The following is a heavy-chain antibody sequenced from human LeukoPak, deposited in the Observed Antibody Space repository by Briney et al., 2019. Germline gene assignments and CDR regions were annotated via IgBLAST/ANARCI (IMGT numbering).Heavy chain of an antibody. CDR1: GYTFINYA. V-gene: IGHV1-3*01. CDR2: INAGNGHT. CDR3: ARGIWSARTVDYYLDY. D-gene: IGHD2-21*01. J-gene: IGHJ4*02. Sequence: GAPVKVSCKASGYTFINYAIHWVRQAPGQRFEWMGWINAGNGHTKYSQNFQGRVTITRDSSASTVYMELSSLTSEGTAVYYCARGIWSARTVDYYLDYWGQGTLVTVSS.